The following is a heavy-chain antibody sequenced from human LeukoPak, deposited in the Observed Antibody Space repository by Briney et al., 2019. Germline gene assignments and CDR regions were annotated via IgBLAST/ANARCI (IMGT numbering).Heavy chain of an antibody. CDR1: GFTFSWYS. Sequence: PGGSLRLSCAVSGFTFSWYSMNWVRQAPGKRLEWLSYITRSSSTIYYADSVKGRFTISRDNAKNSLYLQMNSLRVDDTAVYYCATADRGAFDIWGQGTMVIVSS. V-gene: IGHV3-48*01. CDR3: ATADRGAFDI. J-gene: IGHJ3*02. CDR2: ITRSSSTI.